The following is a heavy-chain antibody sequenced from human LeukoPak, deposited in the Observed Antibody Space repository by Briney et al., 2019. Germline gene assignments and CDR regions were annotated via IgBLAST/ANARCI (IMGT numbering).Heavy chain of an antibody. CDR1: GGSFSGYY. D-gene: IGHD5-24*01. J-gene: IGHJ4*02. Sequence: KPSETLPLTCAVYGGSFSGYYWTWIRQPPGKGLEWIGEINDSGSINYNPTLKSRVTISVDTSKNQFSLKLTSVTAADTAVYYCARGRRWWGQGTLVTVSS. V-gene: IGHV4-34*01. CDR3: ARGRRW. CDR2: INDSGSI.